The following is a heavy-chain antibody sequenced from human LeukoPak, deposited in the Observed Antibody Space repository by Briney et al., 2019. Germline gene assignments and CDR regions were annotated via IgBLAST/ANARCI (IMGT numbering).Heavy chain of an antibody. CDR1: GGSFSGYY. V-gene: IGHV4-34*01. J-gene: IGHJ5*02. Sequence: SETLSLTCAVYGGSFSGYYWSWIRQPPGKGLEWIGEINHSGSTNYNPSLESRVTISVDTSKNQFSLKLSSVTAADTAVYYCTRGYGYYLGQFDPWGQGTLATVSS. D-gene: IGHD3-22*01. CDR3: TRGYGYYLGQFDP. CDR2: INHSGST.